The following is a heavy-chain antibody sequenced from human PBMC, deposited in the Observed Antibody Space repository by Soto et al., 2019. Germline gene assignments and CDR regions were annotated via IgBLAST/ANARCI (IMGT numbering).Heavy chain of an antibody. Sequence: SETLSLTCTVSGGSISSSSYYWGWIRQPPGKGLEWIGHIYYSGSTYYNPSLKSRVTISVDSSKNQFSLKLSSVTAADTAVYYCAKYHPTPPSFDPGGQGTLVPVSS. V-gene: IGHV4-39*07. CDR3: AKYHPTPPSFDP. D-gene: IGHD2-2*01. J-gene: IGHJ5*02. CDR1: GGSISSSSYY. CDR2: IYYSGST.